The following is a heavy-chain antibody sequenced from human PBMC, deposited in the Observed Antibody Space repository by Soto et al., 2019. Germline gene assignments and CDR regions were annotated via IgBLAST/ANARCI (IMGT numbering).Heavy chain of an antibody. J-gene: IGHJ3*02. CDR3: ARDVYYYDNGGQEGHAFAI. D-gene: IGHD3-22*01. CDR1: GDSISGYY. Sequence: ASETLSLTCSVSGDSISGYYWSWIRQPPGKGLEWIGYIHYTGSTNYNPSLTSRVVISVDTSKNQLSLRLNSLSAADTAVYYCARDVYYYDNGGQEGHAFAIWGQGTMVTVSS. CDR2: IHYTGST. V-gene: IGHV4-59*01.